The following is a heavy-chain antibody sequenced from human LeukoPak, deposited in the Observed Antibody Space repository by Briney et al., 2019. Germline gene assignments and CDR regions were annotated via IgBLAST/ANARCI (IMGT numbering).Heavy chain of an antibody. Sequence: GGSLRLSCGASGFTFSSYAMSWVRQAPGKGLEWVSAISGSGDSTYYADSVKGRFTISRDNSKNTLYLQMNSLRAEDTAVYYCAKGRSGYYYLDYWGQGTLVTVSS. V-gene: IGHV3-23*01. CDR3: AKGRSGYYYLDY. D-gene: IGHD3-22*01. CDR2: ISGSGDST. J-gene: IGHJ4*02. CDR1: GFTFSSYA.